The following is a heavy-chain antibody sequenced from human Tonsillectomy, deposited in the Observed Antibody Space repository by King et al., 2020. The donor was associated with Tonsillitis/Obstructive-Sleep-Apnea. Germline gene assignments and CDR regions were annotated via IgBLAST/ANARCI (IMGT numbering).Heavy chain of an antibody. V-gene: IGHV3-7*04. CDR3: VRVRGSGSLDY. CDR2: IKQDGSEK. D-gene: IGHD6-19*01. CDR1: GFTFSTYW. Sequence: VQLVESGGGLVQPGGSRRLSCAASGFTFSTYWMNWVRQAPGKGLEWVANIKQDGSEKNYVDSVKGRFTISRDNAKNSLYLQMNSLRAEDTAVYHCVRVRGSGSLDYWGQGTLVTVSS. J-gene: IGHJ4*02.